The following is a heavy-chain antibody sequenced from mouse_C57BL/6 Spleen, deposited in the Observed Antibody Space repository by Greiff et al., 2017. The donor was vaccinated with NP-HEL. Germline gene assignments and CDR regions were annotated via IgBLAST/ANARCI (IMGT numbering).Heavy chain of an antibody. CDR1: GFTFSDYY. CDR2: INYDGSST. V-gene: IGHV5-16*01. Sequence: EVHLVESEGGLVQPGSSMKLSCTASGFTFSDYYMAWVRQVPEKGLEWVANINYDGSSTYYLDSLKSRFIISRDNAKNILYLQMSSLKSEDTATYYCARVEGPGYFDVWGTGTTVTVSS. J-gene: IGHJ1*03. CDR3: ARVEGPGYFDV. D-gene: IGHD3-3*01.